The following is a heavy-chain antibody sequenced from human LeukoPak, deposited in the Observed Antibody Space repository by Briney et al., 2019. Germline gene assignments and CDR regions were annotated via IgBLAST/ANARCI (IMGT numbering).Heavy chain of an antibody. CDR1: GYTFTSYS. CDR2: ISAYNGNT. D-gene: IGHD1-26*01. Sequence: ASVKVSCKASGYTFTSYSINWVRQAPGQGLEWMGWISAYNGNTKYAQKLQGRVTMTTDTSTSTAYMELRSLRSDDTAVYYSARGLGGSGSYFLTFDYWGQGTLVTVSS. J-gene: IGHJ4*02. V-gene: IGHV1-18*01. CDR3: ARGLGGSGSYFLTFDY.